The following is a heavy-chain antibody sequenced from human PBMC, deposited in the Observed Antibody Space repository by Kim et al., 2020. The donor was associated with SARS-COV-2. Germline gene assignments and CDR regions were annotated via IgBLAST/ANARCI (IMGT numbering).Heavy chain of an antibody. CDR3: ASNVHTGGFGYSSSWGEDY. D-gene: IGHD6-13*01. Sequence: SVKVSCKASGGTFSSYAISWVRQAPGQGLEWMGGIIPIFGTANYAQKFQGRVTITADESTSTAYMELSSLRSEDTAVYYCASNVHTGGFGYSSSWGEDYWGQGTLVTVSS. J-gene: IGHJ4*02. CDR2: IIPIFGTA. V-gene: IGHV1-69*13. CDR1: GGTFSSYA.